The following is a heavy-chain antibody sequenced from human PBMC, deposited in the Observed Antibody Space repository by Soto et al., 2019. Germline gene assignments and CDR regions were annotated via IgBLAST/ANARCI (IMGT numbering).Heavy chain of an antibody. D-gene: IGHD2-21*02. Sequence: QVQLVQSGAEEKKPGASVKVSCKASGYTFTSYAMHWVRQAPGQRLEWMGWINAGNGNTKYSPKFQGRVTITRDTSASTAYMELSSLRSEDTAVYYCARSIVVVTALDYWGLGTLVTVS. V-gene: IGHV1-3*05. CDR3: ARSIVVVTALDY. CDR1: GYTFTSYA. J-gene: IGHJ4*02. CDR2: INAGNGNT.